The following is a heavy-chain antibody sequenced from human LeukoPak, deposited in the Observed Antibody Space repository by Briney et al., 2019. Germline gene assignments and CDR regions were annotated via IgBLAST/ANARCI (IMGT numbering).Heavy chain of an antibody. Sequence: GASVKVSCKASGYTFTSYGISWVRQAPGQGLEWMGWISAYNGNTNYAQKLQGRVTMTTDTSTSTAYMELRSLRSDDTAVYYCARVGYCSSTSCRGIAAAGIAFDYWGQGTLVTVSS. J-gene: IGHJ4*02. CDR1: GYTFTSYG. CDR2: ISAYNGNT. V-gene: IGHV1-18*01. D-gene: IGHD2-2*01. CDR3: ARVGYCSSTSCRGIAAAGIAFDY.